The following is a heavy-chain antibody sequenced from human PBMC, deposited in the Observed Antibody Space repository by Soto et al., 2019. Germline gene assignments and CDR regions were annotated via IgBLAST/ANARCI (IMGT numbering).Heavy chain of an antibody. V-gene: IGHV3-74*01. CDR3: ARGWFGPDV. Sequence: EVQLVESGGGLVQPGGSLRLCCAASGFTLSGRSMHWVRQAPGKGLVWVSGIDNAGTDSTYSDSVKGQFTSSRDNAKNMLYLQMNSLRVEDTAVYYCARGWFGPDVWGKGTTVTVSS. CDR1: GFTLSGRS. D-gene: IGHD3-10*01. CDR2: IDNAGTDS. J-gene: IGHJ6*04.